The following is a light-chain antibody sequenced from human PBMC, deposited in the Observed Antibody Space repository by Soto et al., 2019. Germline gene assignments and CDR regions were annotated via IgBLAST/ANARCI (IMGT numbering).Light chain of an antibody. CDR3: MQALQSVT. CDR1: ESRVHTNGNNY. J-gene: IGKJ5*01. V-gene: IGKV2-28*01. Sequence: DIVMSQPPLSRRFTPGVPSSISCCASESRVHTNGNNYLDWYMQKPGQSPQLLIYSGSNRASGVHDRFSGSGSGTDFTLKISRVEAADVGVYYRMQALQSVTVGHGKQPEIK. CDR2: SGS.